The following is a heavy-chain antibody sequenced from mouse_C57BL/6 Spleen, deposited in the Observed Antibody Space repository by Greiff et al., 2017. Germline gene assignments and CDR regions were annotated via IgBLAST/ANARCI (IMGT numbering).Heavy chain of an antibody. J-gene: IGHJ2*01. V-gene: IGHV1-50*01. CDR3: AREDGNYDY. CDR1: GYTFTSYW. CDR2: IDPSDSYT. Sequence: VQLQQPGAELVKPGASVKLSCKASGYTFTSYWMQWVKQRPGQGLEWIGEIDPSDSYTNYNQKFKGKATLTVDTSSSTAYMQLSSLTSEDSAVYYCAREDGNYDYWGQGTTLTVSS. D-gene: IGHD2-1*01.